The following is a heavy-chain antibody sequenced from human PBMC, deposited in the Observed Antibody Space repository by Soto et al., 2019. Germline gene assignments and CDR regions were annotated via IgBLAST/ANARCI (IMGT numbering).Heavy chain of an antibody. CDR2: IYYSGST. Sequence: KSSETLSLTCTVSGGSISSYYWSWIRQPPGKGLEWIGYIYYSGSTNYNPSLKSRVTISVDTSKNQFSLKLSSVTAADTAVYYCARSSSGFYYGMDVWGQGTTVTVSS. V-gene: IGHV4-59*01. J-gene: IGHJ6*02. D-gene: IGHD6-19*01. CDR1: GGSISSYY. CDR3: ARSSSGFYYGMDV.